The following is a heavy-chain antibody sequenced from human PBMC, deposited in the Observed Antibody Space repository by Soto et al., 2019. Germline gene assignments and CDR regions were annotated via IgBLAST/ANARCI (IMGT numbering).Heavy chain of an antibody. D-gene: IGHD6-13*01. Sequence: GGSLRLSCAASGFTFSSYAMSWVRQAPGKGLEWVSAISGSGGSTYYADSVKGRFTISRDNSKNTLYLQMNSLRAEDTAVYYCASRYSSSWYWYYYYGMDVWGQGTTVTVSS. CDR1: GFTFSSYA. CDR2: ISGSGGST. CDR3: ASRYSSSWYWYYYYGMDV. J-gene: IGHJ6*02. V-gene: IGHV3-23*01.